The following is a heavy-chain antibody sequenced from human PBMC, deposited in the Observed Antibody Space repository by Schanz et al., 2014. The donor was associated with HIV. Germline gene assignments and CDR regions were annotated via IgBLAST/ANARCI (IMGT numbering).Heavy chain of an antibody. CDR1: GGPFSGYY. CDR2: INHSGST. CDR3: ARGSRWNINWFDP. J-gene: IGHJ5*02. V-gene: IGHV4-34*01. D-gene: IGHD1-1*01. Sequence: QVQLQQWGAGLLKPSETLSLTCAVYGGPFSGYYWSWIRQSPGKGLEWIGEINHSGSTNYNPSLKSRVTISLDTSKNQFSLKLSSVTAADTAVYYCARGSRWNINWFDPWGQGTLVTVSS.